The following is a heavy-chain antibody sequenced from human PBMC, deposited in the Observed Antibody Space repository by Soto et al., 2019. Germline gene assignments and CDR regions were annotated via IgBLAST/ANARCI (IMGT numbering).Heavy chain of an antibody. CDR3: ARGSSSWYYFDY. J-gene: IGHJ4*02. CDR2: IIPIFGTA. D-gene: IGHD6-13*01. V-gene: IGHV1-69*13. CDR1: GGTFSSYA. Sequence: SVKVSCKASGGTFSSYAISWVRQAPGQGLEWMGGIIPIFGTANYAQKFQGRVTITADESTSTAYTELSSLRSEDTAVYYCARGSSSWYYFDYWGQGTLVTVSS.